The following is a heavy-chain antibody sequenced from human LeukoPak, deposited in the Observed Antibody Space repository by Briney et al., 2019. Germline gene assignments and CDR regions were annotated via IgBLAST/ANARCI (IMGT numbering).Heavy chain of an antibody. V-gene: IGHV1-8*01. Sequence: ASVKVSCKASGYTFTSYDINWVRQAPGQGLEWMGWMNPNSGNTGYAQKFQGRVTMTRNTSISTAYMELSSLRSEDTAVYYCARAARLRFLEWPYYYYYMDVWGKGTTVTVSS. CDR3: ARAARLRFLEWPYYYYYMDV. D-gene: IGHD3-3*01. J-gene: IGHJ6*03. CDR2: MNPNSGNT. CDR1: GYTFTSYD.